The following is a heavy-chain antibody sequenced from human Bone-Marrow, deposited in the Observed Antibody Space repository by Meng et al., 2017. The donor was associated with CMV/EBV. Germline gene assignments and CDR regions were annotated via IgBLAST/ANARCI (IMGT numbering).Heavy chain of an antibody. CDR3: AHARIMDHDAYDI. CDR1: GFSLSTREEA. CDR2: IYWNDDK. Sequence: SGPTLVNPTQTLTLTCTHSGFSLSTREEAVAWIRQPPGKALEWVALIYWNDDKRYNPSLRNRLTFTKDTSTNLVVLTMTNVDPVDTATYYCAHARIMDHDAYDIWGQGTMVTV. J-gene: IGHJ3*02. D-gene: IGHD2-15*01. V-gene: IGHV2-5*01.